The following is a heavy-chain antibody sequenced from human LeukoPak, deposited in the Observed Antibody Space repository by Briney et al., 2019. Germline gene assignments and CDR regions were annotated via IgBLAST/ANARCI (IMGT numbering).Heavy chain of an antibody. J-gene: IGHJ3*01. CDR1: GGSISSGSYY. D-gene: IGHD2-21*02. CDR2: IYTSGST. V-gene: IGHV4-61*02. Sequence: PSETLSLTCTVSGGSISSGSYYWSWIRQPAGKGLEWIGRIYTSGSTNYNPSLKSRVTISVDTSKNQFSLKLSSVTAADTAVYYCARDSQIRLLLNDYDVFDVWGQGTVVTVSS. CDR3: ARDSQIRLLLNDYDVFDV.